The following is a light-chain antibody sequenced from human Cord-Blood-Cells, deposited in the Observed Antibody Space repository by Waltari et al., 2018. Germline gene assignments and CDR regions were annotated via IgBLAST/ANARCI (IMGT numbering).Light chain of an antibody. Sequence: EIVLTQSPGTLSLSPGERATFSCRASQSVSRRDLAWYQQKPGQAPRLLIYGASSRATGIPDRFSGSGSGTDFTLTISRLEPEDFAVYYCQQYGSSPRTFGQGTKVEIK. V-gene: IGKV3-20*01. CDR3: QQYGSSPRT. CDR2: GAS. CDR1: QSVSRRD. J-gene: IGKJ1*01.